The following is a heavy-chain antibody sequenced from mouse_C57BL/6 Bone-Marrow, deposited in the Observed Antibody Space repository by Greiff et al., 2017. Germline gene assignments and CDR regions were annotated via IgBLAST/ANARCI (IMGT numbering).Heavy chain of an antibody. CDR1: GYTFTSYW. V-gene: IGHV1-50*01. J-gene: IGHJ1*03. CDR3: ARWGDGYYWYFDV. CDR2: IDPSDSYT. Sequence: VQLQESGAELVKPGASVKLSCKASGYTFTSYWMQWVNQRPGQGLEWIGEIDPSDSYTNYNQKFKGKATLTVDTSSSTAYMQLSSLTSEDSAVYYCARWGDGYYWYFDVWGTGTTVTVSS. D-gene: IGHD2-3*01.